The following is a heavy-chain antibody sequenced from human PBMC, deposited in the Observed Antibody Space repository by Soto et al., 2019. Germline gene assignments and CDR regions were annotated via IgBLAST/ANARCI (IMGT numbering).Heavy chain of an antibody. D-gene: IGHD7-27*01. V-gene: IGHV4-30-4*01. CDR2: IYKSATT. CDR1: GDSISNLDYF. CDR3: ARGRYCLTGRCFPDWFDS. Sequence: SETLSLTCSVSGDSISNLDYFWAWIRQPPGQALEYIGYIYKSATTYYNPSFESRVAISVDTTKSQFSLNVTSVTAADTSVYFCARGRYCLTGRCFPDWFDSWGQGALVTVSS. J-gene: IGHJ5*01.